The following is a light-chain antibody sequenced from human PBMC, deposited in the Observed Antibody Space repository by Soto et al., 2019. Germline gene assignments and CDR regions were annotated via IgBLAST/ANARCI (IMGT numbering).Light chain of an antibody. CDR1: QSISSW. Sequence: DIQMTQSPSTLSASVGDRVTITCRASQSISSWLAWYQQKPGKAPKLLIFDASSLESGVPSRFSGSGSATEFTLTISSLQPDDFATYYCQQYSTYPWTFGQGTKVEIK. J-gene: IGKJ1*01. V-gene: IGKV1-5*01. CDR2: DAS. CDR3: QQYSTYPWT.